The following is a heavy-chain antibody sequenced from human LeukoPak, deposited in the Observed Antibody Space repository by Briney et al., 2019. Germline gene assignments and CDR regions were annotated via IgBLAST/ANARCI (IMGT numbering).Heavy chain of an antibody. Sequence: ASVKVSCKASGYTFTSYAMHWVRQAPGQRLEWMGWINAGNGNTKYSQEFQGRVTITRDTSASTAYMELSSLRSEDMAVYYCARDGGDGYYGSGGYYYYYMDVWGKGTAVTVSS. V-gene: IGHV1-3*03. J-gene: IGHJ6*03. CDR1: GYTFTSYA. CDR3: ARDGGDGYYGSGGYYYYYMDV. D-gene: IGHD3-10*01. CDR2: INAGNGNT.